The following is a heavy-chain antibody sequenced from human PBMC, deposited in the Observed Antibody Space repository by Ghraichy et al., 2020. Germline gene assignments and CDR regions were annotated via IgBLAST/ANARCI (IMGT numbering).Heavy chain of an antibody. CDR1: GYSISSGSN. J-gene: IGHJ5*02. CDR3: VRDRAIAAGPGGWFDP. V-gene: IGHV4-38-2*02. D-gene: IGHD6-25*01. Sequence: SETLSLTCTVSGYSISSGSNWGWIRQSPGKGLEWIGSAYHSGPTYYNPSLKSRVTISLDTSTNQFSLELSAVTAADTAVYYCVRDRAIAAGPGGWFDPWGQGTQVTVSS. CDR2: AYHSGPT.